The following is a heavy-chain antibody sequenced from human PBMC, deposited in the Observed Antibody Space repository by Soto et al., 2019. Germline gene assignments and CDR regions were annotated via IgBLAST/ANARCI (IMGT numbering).Heavy chain of an antibody. V-gene: IGHV4-59*01. CDR1: GGSISNYY. J-gene: IGHJ3*02. D-gene: IGHD5-12*01. Sequence: SETLSLTCTVSGGSISNYYWSWIRQPPGKGLEWIGYIYYSGSTNYNPSLKSRVTISVDTSKNQFSLKLSSVTAADTAVYYCARDPSGYDYGHAFDIWGQGTMVTVSS. CDR3: ARDPSGYDYGHAFDI. CDR2: IYYSGST.